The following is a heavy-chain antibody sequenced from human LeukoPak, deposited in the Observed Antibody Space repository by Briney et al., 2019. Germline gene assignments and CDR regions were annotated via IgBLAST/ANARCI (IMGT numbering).Heavy chain of an antibody. V-gene: IGHV3-7*03. Sequence: GGSLRLSCAASGFTFSSYWMSWVRQAPGKGLEWVANIKQDGSEKYYVDSVKGRFTISRDNAKNSLYLQMNSLRAEDTAVYYCAKDPSMGYYDFWSGYYPYGMDVWGQGTTVTVSS. CDR2: IKQDGSEK. D-gene: IGHD3-3*01. CDR3: AKDPSMGYYDFWSGYYPYGMDV. J-gene: IGHJ6*02. CDR1: GFTFSSYW.